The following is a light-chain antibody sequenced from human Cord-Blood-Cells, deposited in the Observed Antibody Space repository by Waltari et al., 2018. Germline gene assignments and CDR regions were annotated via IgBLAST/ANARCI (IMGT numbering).Light chain of an antibody. CDR2: DAS. CDR1: QDISNY. CDR3: QQYDNLPLT. J-gene: IGKJ4*01. V-gene: IGKV1-33*01. Sequence: DIQLTQSPSSLSGSVGDRVNITCQPSQDISNYLNSYQQKPGKAPELLIYDASKLETGVPSSVRGSGSGTDFTFTISSVQPEDIATYDCQQYDNLPLTFGGGTKVEIK.